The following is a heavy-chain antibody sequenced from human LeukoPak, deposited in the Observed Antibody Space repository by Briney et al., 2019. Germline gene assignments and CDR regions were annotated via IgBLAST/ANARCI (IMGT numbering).Heavy chain of an antibody. CDR2: IYSGGST. J-gene: IGHJ4*02. CDR1: GFTFSSYA. V-gene: IGHV3-66*01. Sequence: GGSLRLSCAASGFTFSSYAMSWVRQAPGKGLEWVSVIYSGGSTYYADSVKGRFTISRDNSKNTLYLQMNSLRAEDTAVYYCARDMGSGSSFWGQGTLVTVSS. D-gene: IGHD3-10*01. CDR3: ARDMGSGSSF.